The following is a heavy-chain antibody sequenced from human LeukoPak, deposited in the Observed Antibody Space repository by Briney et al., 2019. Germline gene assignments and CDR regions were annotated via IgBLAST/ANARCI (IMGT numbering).Heavy chain of an antibody. CDR2: INPSGGST. CDR1: GYTFTSYY. CDR3: ARGGPTQYYYDSSGYWFDY. V-gene: IGHV1-46*01. J-gene: IGHJ4*02. D-gene: IGHD3-22*01. Sequence: ASVKVSCKASGYTFTSYYMHWLRQAPGQGLEWMGIINPSGGSTSYAQKFQGRVTMTRDTSTSTVYMELSSLRSEDTAVYYCARGGPTQYYYDSSGYWFDYWGQGTLVTVSS.